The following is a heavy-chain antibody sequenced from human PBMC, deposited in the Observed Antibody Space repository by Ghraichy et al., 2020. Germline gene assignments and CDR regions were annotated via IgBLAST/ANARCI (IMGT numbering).Heavy chain of an antibody. CDR2: ISGSGRTT. V-gene: IGHV3-48*01. D-gene: IGHD6-13*01. CDR1: DFIFSTYN. Sequence: ESLNISCAASDFIFSTYNMNWVRQAPGKGLEWISYISGSGRTTYYADSVKGRFTISRDNAKNSLYLQMNSLRPEDTAVYYCVSSSFTAPGLWGQGTLVTVSS. J-gene: IGHJ4*02. CDR3: VSSSFTAPGL.